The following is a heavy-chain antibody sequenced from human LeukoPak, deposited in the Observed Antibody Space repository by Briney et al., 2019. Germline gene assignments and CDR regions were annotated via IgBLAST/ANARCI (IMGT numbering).Heavy chain of an antibody. Sequence: SETLSLTCTVSGGSISSSGQYRGWIRQPPGKGLEWIGTIYYSGSTYYNPSLKSRVTVSVDTSKNQFSLKLNSVTAADTAVYYCARSSGSRYYIDYWGQGTLVTVSS. V-gene: IGHV4-39*07. J-gene: IGHJ4*02. CDR2: IYYSGST. D-gene: IGHD1-26*01. CDR1: GGSISSSGQY. CDR3: ARSSGSRYYIDY.